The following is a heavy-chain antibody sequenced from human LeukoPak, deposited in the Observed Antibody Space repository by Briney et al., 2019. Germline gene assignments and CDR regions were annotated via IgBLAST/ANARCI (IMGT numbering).Heavy chain of an antibody. CDR2: IYYSGST. CDR1: GGSISSSSYY. J-gene: IGHJ4*02. CDR3: ARQHSSSWSHHFDY. D-gene: IGHD6-13*01. V-gene: IGHV4-39*01. Sequence: PSETLSLTCTVSGGSISSSSYYWGWIRQPLGKGLEWIGSIYYSGSTYYNPSLKSRVTISVDTSKNQFSLKLSSVTAADTAVYYCARQHSSSWSHHFDYWGQGTLVTVSS.